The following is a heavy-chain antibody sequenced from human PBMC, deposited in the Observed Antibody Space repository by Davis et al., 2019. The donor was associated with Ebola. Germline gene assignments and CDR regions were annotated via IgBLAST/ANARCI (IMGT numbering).Heavy chain of an antibody. V-gene: IGHV3-30*04. CDR1: GFTFSSYA. CDR2: ISYDGSNK. D-gene: IGHD3-3*01. Sequence: GESLKISCAASGFTFSSYAMHWVRQAPGKGLEWVAVISYDGSNKYYADSVKGRFTISRDNSKNTLYLQMNSLRAEDTAVYYCAKDLTIFGVGLFDYWGQGTLVTVSS. J-gene: IGHJ4*02. CDR3: AKDLTIFGVGLFDY.